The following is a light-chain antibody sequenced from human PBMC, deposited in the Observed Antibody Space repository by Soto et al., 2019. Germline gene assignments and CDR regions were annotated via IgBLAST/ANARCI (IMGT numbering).Light chain of an antibody. J-gene: IGKJ5*01. Sequence: MMMTQSPATLSVSPGERVTLSCRTSHSVNSHVAWYQQKPGQAPRLLLYGASTRATGIPVRFSGSGFGTEFTLTISSLQSEDFAVYYCQQYNSYPITFGQGTRLEIK. V-gene: IGKV3-15*01. CDR2: GAS. CDR3: QQYNSYPIT. CDR1: HSVNSH.